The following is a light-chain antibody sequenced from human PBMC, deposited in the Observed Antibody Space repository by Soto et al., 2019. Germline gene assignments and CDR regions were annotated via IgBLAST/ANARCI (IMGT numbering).Light chain of an antibody. CDR1: SSDVGGYNY. CDR2: DVS. V-gene: IGLV2-11*01. CDR3: CSYAASNTFV. J-gene: IGLJ1*01. Sequence: QSVLTQPRSVSGSPGQSVTISCTGTSSDVGGYNYVSWYQQYSGKAPKVMIYDVSKRPSGVPDRFSGSKSGNTASLTISGLQAEDEADYYCCSYAASNTFVFGTGTKHTVL.